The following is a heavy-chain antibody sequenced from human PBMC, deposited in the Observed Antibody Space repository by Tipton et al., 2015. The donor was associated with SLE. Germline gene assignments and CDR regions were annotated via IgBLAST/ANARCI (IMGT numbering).Heavy chain of an antibody. V-gene: IGHV3-23*01. CDR3: ARTIAVDY. J-gene: IGHJ4*02. CDR2: ISGSGGST. CDR1: GFTFSSYA. Sequence: SLRLSCAASGFTFSSYAMNWVRQAPGKGLEWVSAISGSGGSTYYADSVKGRFTISRDNAKNSLYLQMNSLRAEDTAVYYCARTIAVDYWGQGTLVTVSS. D-gene: IGHD6-19*01.